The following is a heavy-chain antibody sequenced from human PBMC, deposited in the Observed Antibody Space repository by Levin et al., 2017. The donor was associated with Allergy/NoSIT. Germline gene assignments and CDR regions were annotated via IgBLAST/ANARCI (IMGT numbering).Heavy chain of an antibody. D-gene: IGHD1-1*01. Sequence: ASVKVSCKASGYTFTGYYMHWVRQAPGQGLEWMGWINPNSGGTNYAQKFQGRVTMTRDTSISTAYMELSRLRSDDTAVYYCARVRSSWNDAFDIWGQGTMVTVSS. V-gene: IGHV1-2*02. J-gene: IGHJ3*02. CDR3: ARVRSSWNDAFDI. CDR2: INPNSGGT. CDR1: GYTFTGYY.